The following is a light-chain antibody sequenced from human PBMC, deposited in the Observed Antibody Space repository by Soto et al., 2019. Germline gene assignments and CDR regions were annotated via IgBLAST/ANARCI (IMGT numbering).Light chain of an antibody. CDR2: KAS. V-gene: IGKV1-5*03. J-gene: IGKJ2*01. CDR3: QQYETYYT. CDR1: QSIPTW. Sequence: DIQMTQSPSILSASVGDRVTITCRASQSIPTWLAWYQQKPGKAPNLLIYKASNLETGVPSRFSGSGSGTEFTLTISGLQRDDFATYYCQQYETYYTFGQGTTLEIK.